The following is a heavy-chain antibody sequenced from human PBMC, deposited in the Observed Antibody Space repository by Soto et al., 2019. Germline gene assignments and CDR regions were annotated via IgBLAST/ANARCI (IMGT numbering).Heavy chain of an antibody. D-gene: IGHD3-16*01. J-gene: IGHJ3*02. CDR2: SYYSGSS. CDR1: GGSVNIPGRS. V-gene: IGHV4-61*08. Sequence: PETRCLTCTGAGGSVNIPGRSWGGARQPPGKGLEWIEDSYYSGSSNYNPSLQSRVTISVDTSKNQFSLKLSSVTAADSAVYYGARVWGIRKAFDIWGQGTMVTVSS. CDR3: ARVWGIRKAFDI.